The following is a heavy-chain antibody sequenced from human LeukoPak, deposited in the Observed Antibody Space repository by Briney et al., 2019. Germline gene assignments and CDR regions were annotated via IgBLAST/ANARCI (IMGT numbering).Heavy chain of an antibody. CDR1: GFTFSSYW. Sequence: PGGSLRLSCAASGFTFSSYWMSWVRQAPGKGLEWVSSISSSSSYIYYADSVKGRFTISRDNAKNSLYLQMNSLRAEDTAVYYCARDYCSSTSCYDGYYYYGMDVWGQGTTVTVSS. CDR3: ARDYCSSTSCYDGYYYYGMDV. CDR2: ISSSSSYI. V-gene: IGHV3-21*01. D-gene: IGHD2-2*01. J-gene: IGHJ6*02.